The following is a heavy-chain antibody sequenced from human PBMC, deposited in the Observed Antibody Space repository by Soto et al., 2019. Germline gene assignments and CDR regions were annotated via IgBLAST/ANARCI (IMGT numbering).Heavy chain of an antibody. J-gene: IGHJ3*02. Sequence: QVQLQQSGPGLVKPSQTLSLTCAISGDSVSSKSAAWNWIRQSPSRGLEWLGRTYYRSKWYNEYDIAVKSRIKITPDTSKSLCYLHLNSVTPEDTAVYYCASDPNGYSSRWYGDAFAFDIWGQGTMVTVSS. CDR2: TYYRSKWYN. CDR3: ASDPNGYSSRWYGDAFAFDI. V-gene: IGHV6-1*01. CDR1: GDSVSSKSAA. D-gene: IGHD6-19*01.